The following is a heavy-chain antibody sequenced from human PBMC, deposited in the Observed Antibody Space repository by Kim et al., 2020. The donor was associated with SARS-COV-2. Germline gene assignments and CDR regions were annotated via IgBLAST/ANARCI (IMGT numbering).Heavy chain of an antibody. Sequence: ASVKVSCKASGYTFSSYGISWVRQAPGQGLEWVGWISTYTGDTNYAQNFQDRVTMTTDTSTSTAYMELRSLRSDDTAVYYFARVKVGWQGSGSPVGDWG. J-gene: IGHJ6*01. V-gene: IGHV1-18*04. D-gene: IGHD3-10*01. CDR3: ARVKVGWQGSGSPVGD. CDR2: ISTYTGDT. CDR1: GYTFSSYG.